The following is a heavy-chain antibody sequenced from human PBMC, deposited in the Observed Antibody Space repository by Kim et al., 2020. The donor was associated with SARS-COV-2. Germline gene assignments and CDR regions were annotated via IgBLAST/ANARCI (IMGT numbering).Heavy chain of an antibody. J-gene: IGHJ4*02. D-gene: IGHD3-22*01. Sequence: GGSLRLSCAASGFTFSTNGMHWVRRAPGKGLEWVAVIWYDGIKKYYADSVEGRFTISRDNSKRTLYLQMNSLRAEDTALYYCAKVDSSGYFDYWGQGTLV. CDR1: GFTFSTNG. V-gene: IGHV3-33*06. CDR2: IWYDGIKK. CDR3: AKVDSSGYFDY.